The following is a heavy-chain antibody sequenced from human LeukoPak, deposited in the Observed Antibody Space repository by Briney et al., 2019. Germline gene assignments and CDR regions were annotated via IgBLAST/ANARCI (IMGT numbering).Heavy chain of an antibody. D-gene: IGHD6-19*01. V-gene: IGHV3-23*01. CDR2: ISGSGSTK. J-gene: IGHJ4*01. CDR1: GFTFSNYA. CDR3: AKGIYSSGWSYFDY. Sequence: PGGSLRLSCAASGFTFSNYAMSWVRQAPGKGLEWVSAISGSGSTKYYADSVKGGFTISTHHPKITLYLQMNSLRADDTAVYYCAKGIYSSGWSYFDYWGHGTLVTVSS.